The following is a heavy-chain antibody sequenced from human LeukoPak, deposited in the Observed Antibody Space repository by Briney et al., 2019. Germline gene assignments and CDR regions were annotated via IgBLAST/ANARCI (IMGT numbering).Heavy chain of an antibody. CDR1: GFTFSSYN. CDR3: ARGSIAARPAFFDC. CDR2: ISSGSSYI. J-gene: IGHJ4*02. Sequence: GGSLRLSCAASGFTFSSYNMNWVRQAPGKGLEWVSFISSGSSYIYYADSVKGRFITSRDNAKNSLYLQMDSLRDEDTAVYYCARGSIAARPAFFDCWGQGTLVTVSS. V-gene: IGHV3-21*01. D-gene: IGHD6-6*01.